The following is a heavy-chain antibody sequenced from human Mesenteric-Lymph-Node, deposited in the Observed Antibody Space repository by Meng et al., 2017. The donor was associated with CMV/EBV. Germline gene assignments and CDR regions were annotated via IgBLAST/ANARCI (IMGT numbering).Heavy chain of an antibody. CDR2: ISAYNGNT. V-gene: IGHV1-18*01. D-gene: IGHD6-25*01. Sequence: SGYTFTSYGISWVRQDTGQGLEWMGWISAYNGNTKYARKLQGRVTMTTDTSTSTAYMELRSLRSDDTAVYYCARDSGGPAAAPNWFDPWGQGTLVTVSS. CDR3: ARDSGGPAAAPNWFDP. J-gene: IGHJ5*02. CDR1: GYTFTSYG.